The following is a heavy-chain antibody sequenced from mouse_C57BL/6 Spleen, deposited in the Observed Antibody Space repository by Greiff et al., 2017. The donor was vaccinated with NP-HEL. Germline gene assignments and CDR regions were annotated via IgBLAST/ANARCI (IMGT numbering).Heavy chain of an antibody. Sequence: VMLVESGAELVKPGASVKISCKASGYAFSSYWVNWVKQRPGKGLEWIGQIYPGDGDTNYNGKFKGKATLTADKSSSTAYMQLSSLTSEDSAVYFCATYGSSPAWFAYWGQGTLVTVSA. CDR3: ATYGSSPAWFAY. J-gene: IGHJ3*01. V-gene: IGHV1-80*01. CDR1: GYAFSSYW. D-gene: IGHD1-1*01. CDR2: IYPGDGDT.